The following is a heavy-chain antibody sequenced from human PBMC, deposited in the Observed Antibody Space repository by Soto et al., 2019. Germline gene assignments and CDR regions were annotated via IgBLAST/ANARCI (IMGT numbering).Heavy chain of an antibody. V-gene: IGHV4-59*01. CDR2: IYYSGST. Sequence: SETLSLTCTVSGGSISSYYWSWIRQPPGKGLEWIGYIYYSGSTNYNPSLKSRVTISVDTSKNQFSLKLSSVTAADTAVYYCARDPYSGYDGGDYWGQGILVTVSS. D-gene: IGHD5-12*01. CDR3: ARDPYSGYDGGDY. CDR1: GGSISSYY. J-gene: IGHJ4*02.